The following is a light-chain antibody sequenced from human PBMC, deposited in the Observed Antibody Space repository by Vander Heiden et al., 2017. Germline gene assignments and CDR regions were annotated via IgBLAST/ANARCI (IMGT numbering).Light chain of an antibody. CDR1: QSVSSY. CDR2: DAS. J-gene: IGKJ4*01. V-gene: IGKV3-11*01. Sequence: EIVLTQSPSTLSLSPGERATLSCRASQSVSSYLAWYQQKPGQTPRLLIYDASNRATGIPARFSGSGYGTDFTLTISSQEPEDFAVYYCQQHSNWPQLTFGGGTKVEIK. CDR3: QQHSNWPQLT.